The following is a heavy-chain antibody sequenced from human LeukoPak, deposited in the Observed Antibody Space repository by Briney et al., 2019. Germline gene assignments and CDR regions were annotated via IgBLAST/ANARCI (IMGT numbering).Heavy chain of an antibody. CDR2: ISGDGGTT. CDR3: AKARGLGIVGAHFDY. D-gene: IGHD1-26*01. J-gene: IGHJ4*01. V-gene: IGHV3-23*01. Sequence: GGSLRLSCAASGFTFSTYAMSWVRQAPGKGLEWVSTISGDGGTTYYADSVKGRFTISRDNSKNTLYLQMTSLRAEDTAVYYCAKARGLGIVGAHFDYWRXGTLVTVSS. CDR1: GFTFSTYA.